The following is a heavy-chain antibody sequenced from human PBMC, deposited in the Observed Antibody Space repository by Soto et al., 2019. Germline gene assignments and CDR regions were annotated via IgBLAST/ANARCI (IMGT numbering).Heavy chain of an antibody. CDR3: ARDTTADYGMDV. V-gene: IGHV1-2*04. J-gene: IGHJ6*02. D-gene: IGHD4-17*01. CDR1: GGTFSSYA. Sequence: ASVKVSCKASGGTFSSYAISWVRQAPGQGLEWMGWINPNSGGTNYAQKFQGWVTMTRDTSISTAYMELSRLRSDDTAVYYCARDTTADYGMDVWGQGTTVTVSS. CDR2: INPNSGGT.